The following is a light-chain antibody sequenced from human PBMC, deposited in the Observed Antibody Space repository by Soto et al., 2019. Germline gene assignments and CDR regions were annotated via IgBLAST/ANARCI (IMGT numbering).Light chain of an antibody. CDR3: QQYNNWPRT. CDR1: QTVLGSSNNKAN. Sequence: DIVMTQSPDSLAVSLGERATINCKSSQTVLGSSNNKANLTWYQQKPGQPPKLIIYWASTRELGVPDRFSGSGSGTEFTLTISSLQSEDFAVYYCQQYNNWPRTFGQGTKVDIK. J-gene: IGKJ1*01. CDR2: WAS. V-gene: IGKV4-1*01.